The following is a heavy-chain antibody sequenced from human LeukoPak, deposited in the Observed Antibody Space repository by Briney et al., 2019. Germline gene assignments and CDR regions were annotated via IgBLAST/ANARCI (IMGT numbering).Heavy chain of an antibody. CDR2: ISGSGGST. CDR3: AKDGPIAVVGPLGDY. CDR1: GFTVSSNY. J-gene: IGHJ4*02. Sequence: GGSLRLSCAASGFTVSSNYMSWVRQAPGKGLEWVSAISGSGGSTYYADSVKGRFTISRDNSKNTLYLQMNSLRAEDTAVYYCAKDGPIAVVGPLGDYWGQGTLVTVSS. D-gene: IGHD6-19*01. V-gene: IGHV3-23*01.